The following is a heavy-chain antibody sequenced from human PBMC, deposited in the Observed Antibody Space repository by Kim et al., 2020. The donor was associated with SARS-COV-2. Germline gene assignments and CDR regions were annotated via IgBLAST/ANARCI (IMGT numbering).Heavy chain of an antibody. V-gene: IGHV4-61*01. Sequence: SETLSLTCTVSGGSVSSGSYYWSWIRQPPGKGLEWIGYIYYSGSTNYNPSLKSRVTISVDTSKNQFSLKLSSVTAADTAVYYCARDTMGENFDYWGQGTLVTVSS. CDR1: GGSVSSGSYY. J-gene: IGHJ4*02. CDR2: IYYSGST. D-gene: IGHD2-21*01. CDR3: ARDTMGENFDY.